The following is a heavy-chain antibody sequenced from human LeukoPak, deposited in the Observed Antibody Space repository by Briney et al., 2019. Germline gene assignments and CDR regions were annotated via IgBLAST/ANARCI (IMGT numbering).Heavy chain of an antibody. CDR2: ISYIGNT. CDR1: GGSISGYY. Sequence: SETLSLTCTVSGGSISGYYWSWIRQPPGKGLEWIGYISYIGNTNYNPSLKSRVTISADTSKNQFSLKLTSVTAADTAVYYCARNHYGHPLDYWGQGTLVTVSS. J-gene: IGHJ4*02. D-gene: IGHD4-17*01. CDR3: ARNHYGHPLDY. V-gene: IGHV4-59*01.